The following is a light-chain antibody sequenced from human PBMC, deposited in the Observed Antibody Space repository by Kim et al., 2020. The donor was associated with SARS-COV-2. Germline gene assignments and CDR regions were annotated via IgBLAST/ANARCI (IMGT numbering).Light chain of an antibody. CDR2: AAS. J-gene: IGKJ4*01. CDR3: QQSFTTLLLT. Sequence: DIQMTQSPSSLSASVGDRVTITCRASQRISTYLNWYQQQPGKAPRLLIYAASSLQSGVPSRFSGSGSGTDFTLTINSLQPEDFATYYCQQSFTTLLLTFGGGTKVDIK. V-gene: IGKV1-39*01. CDR1: QRISTY.